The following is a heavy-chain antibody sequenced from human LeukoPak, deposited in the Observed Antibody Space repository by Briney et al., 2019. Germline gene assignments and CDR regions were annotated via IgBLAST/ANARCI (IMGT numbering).Heavy chain of an antibody. CDR3: AKAPPVGVNYYYYYMDV. V-gene: IGHV3-30*02. CDR2: IRYDGSNK. Sequence: GGSLRLSCAASGFTFSSYGMHWVRQAPGKGLEWVAFIRYDGSNKYYADSVKGRFTISRDNSKNTLYLQMNSLRAEDTAVYYCAKAPPVGVNYYYYYMDVWGKGTTVTVSS. J-gene: IGHJ6*03. CDR1: GFTFSSYG. D-gene: IGHD2-15*01.